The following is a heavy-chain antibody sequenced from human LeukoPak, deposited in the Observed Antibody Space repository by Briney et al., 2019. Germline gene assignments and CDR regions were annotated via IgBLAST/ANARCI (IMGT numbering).Heavy chain of an antibody. D-gene: IGHD2-2*02. Sequence: PSETLSLTCTVSGGSISSGGYYWSWIRQPPGKGLEWIGYIYHSGSTYYNPSLKSRVTISVDRSKNQFSLKLSSVTAADTAVYYCARESYCSSTSCYTGGVDYWGQGTLVTVSS. CDR1: GGSISSGGYY. CDR2: IYHSGST. V-gene: IGHV4-30-2*01. J-gene: IGHJ4*02. CDR3: ARESYCSSTSCYTGGVDY.